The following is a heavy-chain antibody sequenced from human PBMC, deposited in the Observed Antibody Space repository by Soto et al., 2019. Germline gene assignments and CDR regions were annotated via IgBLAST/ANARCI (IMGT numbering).Heavy chain of an antibody. D-gene: IGHD3-3*01. V-gene: IGHV1-18*04. CDR1: GYTFTIYG. CDR3: ARVGLWSGYYTCDY. J-gene: IGHJ4*02. Sequence: ASVKVSCTSSGYTFTIYGISWVRQAPGQGLEWMGWISAYNGNTNYAQKLQGRVTMTTDTSTSTAYMELRSLRSDDTAVYYCARVGLWSGYYTCDYWGQGNLVTVSS. CDR2: ISAYNGNT.